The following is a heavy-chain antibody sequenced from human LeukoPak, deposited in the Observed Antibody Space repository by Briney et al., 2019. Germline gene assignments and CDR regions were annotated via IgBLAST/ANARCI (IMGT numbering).Heavy chain of an antibody. D-gene: IGHD3-22*01. Sequence: SETLSLTCTVSGGSISCGDYYWSWIRQPPGKGLEWIGYIYYSGSTYYNPSLKSRVTISVDTSKNQFSLKLSSVTAADTAVYYCARVTSSGYYDSSAFDIWGQGTMVTVSS. J-gene: IGHJ3*02. V-gene: IGHV4-30-4*01. CDR2: IYYSGST. CDR1: GGSISCGDYY. CDR3: ARVTSSGYYDSSAFDI.